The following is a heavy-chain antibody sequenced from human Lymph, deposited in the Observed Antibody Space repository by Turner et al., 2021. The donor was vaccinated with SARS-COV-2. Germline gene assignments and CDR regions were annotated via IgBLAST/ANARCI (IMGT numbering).Heavy chain of an antibody. CDR3: ARGRYSGGGMDV. J-gene: IGHJ6*02. V-gene: IGHV1-8*02. CDR1: GYTFTSYD. D-gene: IGHD1-26*01. CDR2: MNPNSGNT. Sequence: QVQLVQSGAEVKKPGASVKVSCKAPGYTFTSYDINWVRQATGQGPEWMGWMNPNSGNTGYAQKFQGRVTMTRNTSINTAYMELSSLRSEDTAVYYCARGRYSGGGMDVWGQGTTVTVSS.